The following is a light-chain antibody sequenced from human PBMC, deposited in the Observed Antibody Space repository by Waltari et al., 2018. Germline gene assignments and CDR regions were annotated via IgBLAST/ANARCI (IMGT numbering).Light chain of an antibody. CDR3: QQHVTLPAT. J-gene: IGKJ1*01. V-gene: IGKV3-20*01. CDR2: GAS. CDR1: QTVGSSS. Sequence: EIVLTQSPGTASLSPGERVTLSCRASQTVGSSSFAWYQQKPGQAPRLFIYGASRRATGFPDRFSGSGSGTEFSLTISRLEPEDFAVYYCQQHVTLPATFGQGTKVEIK.